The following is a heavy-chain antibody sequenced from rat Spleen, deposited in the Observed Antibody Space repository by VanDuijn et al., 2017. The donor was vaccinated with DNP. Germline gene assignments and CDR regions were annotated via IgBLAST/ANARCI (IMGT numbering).Heavy chain of an antibody. CDR1: GYSITSSYR. J-gene: IGHJ2*01. Sequence: EVQLQESGPGLVKPSQSLSLTCSVTGYSITSSYRWNWIRKFPGNQLELMRYINSKGSTNDNPSIKSRISITRDTSKNQFFLQLNSVTPVDTATYYCAGRPPPTRGPFDYWGQGVTVTVSS. CDR2: INSKGST. CDR3: AGRPPPTRGPFDY. D-gene: IGHD1-4*01. V-gene: IGHV3-3*01.